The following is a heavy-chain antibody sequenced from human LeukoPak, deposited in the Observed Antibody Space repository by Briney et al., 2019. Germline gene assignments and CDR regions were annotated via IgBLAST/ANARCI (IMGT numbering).Heavy chain of an antibody. V-gene: IGHV5-51*01. J-gene: IGHJ3*02. D-gene: IGHD1-14*01. CDR3: ARHNPDVTSDAFDI. Sequence: GESLKISCKGSGYSFTSYWIGWVRQMPGRGLEWMGIVYPGDSETRYSPSFQGQVTISADKSINTAYLQWSSLKASDTAMYYCARHNPDVTSDAFDIWGQGTMVTVSS. CDR1: GYSFTSYW. CDR2: VYPGDSET.